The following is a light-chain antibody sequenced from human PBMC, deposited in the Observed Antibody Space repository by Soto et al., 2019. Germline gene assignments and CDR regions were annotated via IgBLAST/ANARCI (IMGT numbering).Light chain of an antibody. CDR3: CSYTSSSTCV. V-gene: IGLV2-14*02. J-gene: IGLJ1*01. CDR2: EVS. CDR1: GSYNF. Sequence: QSVXTQPASVSGSPGQSITISCSVGSYNFVSWYQQHPGKAPKVLIYEVSKRPSGVSDRFSGSKSGNTASLTISGLQAEDEADYYCCSYTSSSTCVFGTGTKVTVL.